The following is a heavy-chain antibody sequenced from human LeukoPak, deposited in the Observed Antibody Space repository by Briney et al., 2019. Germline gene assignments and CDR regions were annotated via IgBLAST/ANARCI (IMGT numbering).Heavy chain of an antibody. J-gene: IGHJ6*02. CDR2: INPSGGSI. Sequence: GASVKVSSKASGYTFTSYYMHWVRQAPGQGLEWMGIINPSGGSISYAQKFQGRVTMTRDTSTSTVYMELSSLRSEDTAVYYCARFPNTAMVMGLEYYYYGMDVWGQGTTVTVSS. D-gene: IGHD5-18*01. CDR1: GYTFTSYY. CDR3: ARFPNTAMVMGLEYYYYGMDV. V-gene: IGHV1-46*01.